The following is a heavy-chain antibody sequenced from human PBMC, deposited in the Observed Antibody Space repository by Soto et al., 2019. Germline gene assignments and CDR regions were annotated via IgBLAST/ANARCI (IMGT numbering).Heavy chain of an antibody. J-gene: IGHJ1*01. CDR1: GFTFTSYA. V-gene: IGHV1-18*01. D-gene: IGHD4-17*01. CDR2: ISAYNGNT. Sequence: ASVKVSCKASGFTFTSYAITWVRQAPGQGLEWMGWISAYNGNTNYAQKLQGRVTMTTDTSTSTAYMELGSLTSDDTAVYYCAKEHDYGDRGYFQHWGQGTLVTVSS. CDR3: AKEHDYGDRGYFQH.